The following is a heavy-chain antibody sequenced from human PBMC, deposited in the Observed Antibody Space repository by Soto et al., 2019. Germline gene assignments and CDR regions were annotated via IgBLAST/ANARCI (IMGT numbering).Heavy chain of an antibody. J-gene: IGHJ3*02. CDR1: GGSISSSNW. CDR2: IYHSGST. Sequence: PSKTLSLACAVSGGSISSSNWWSWVRQPPGKGLEWIGEIYHSGSTNYNPSLKSRVTISVDKSKNQFSLKLSSVTAADTAVYYCARIIVGALFRGFDIWGQGTMVTVSS. D-gene: IGHD1-26*01. CDR3: ARIIVGALFRGFDI. V-gene: IGHV4-4*02.